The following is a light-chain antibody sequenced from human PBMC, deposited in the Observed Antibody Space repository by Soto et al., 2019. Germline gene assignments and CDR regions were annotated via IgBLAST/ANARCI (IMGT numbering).Light chain of an antibody. J-gene: IGKJ5*01. CDR3: QQYNNWPPIT. V-gene: IGKV3D-15*01. Sequence: EIVMTQSPATLSVSTGERATLSCRASQSVSSSLAWYQQKPGQAPRLLIDGASNRATGIPARFSGSGSGTDFTLTISSLEPEDFAVYYCQQYNNWPPITFGQGTRLEIK. CDR2: GAS. CDR1: QSVSSS.